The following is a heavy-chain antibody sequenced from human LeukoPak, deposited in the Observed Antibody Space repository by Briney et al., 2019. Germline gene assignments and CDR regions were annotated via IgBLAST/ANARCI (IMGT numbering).Heavy chain of an antibody. CDR1: GFTFSSYG. Sequence: PGGSLRLSCAASGFTFSSYGMHWVRQAPGKGLEWVAVIWYDGSNKYYADSVKGRFTISRDNSKNTLYLQMNSLRAEDTAVYYCAKAHPYYYDSSGYYRSPGAFDIWGQGTMVTVSS. V-gene: IGHV3-30*02. CDR3: AKAHPYYYDSSGYYRSPGAFDI. D-gene: IGHD3-22*01. J-gene: IGHJ3*02. CDR2: IWYDGSNK.